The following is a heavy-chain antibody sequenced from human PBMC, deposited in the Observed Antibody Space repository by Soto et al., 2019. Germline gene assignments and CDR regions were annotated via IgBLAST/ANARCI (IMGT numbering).Heavy chain of an antibody. CDR1: GGSISSYY. CDR2: IYYSGST. V-gene: IGHV4-59*08. CDR3: ARRVPENWFDP. Sequence: SETLSLTCTVSGGSISSYYWSWIRQPPGKGLEWIGYIYYSGSTNYNPSLKSRVTISVDTSKNQFSLKLSSVTAADTAVYYCARRVPENWFDPWGQGTLVTVSS. J-gene: IGHJ5*02.